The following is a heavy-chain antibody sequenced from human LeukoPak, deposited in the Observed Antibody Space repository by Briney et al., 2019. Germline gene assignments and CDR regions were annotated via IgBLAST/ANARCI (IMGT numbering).Heavy chain of an antibody. D-gene: IGHD5-18*01. CDR3: ARGGYSYDFDY. CDR1: GGTFSSYA. CDR2: IIPIFGTA. J-gene: IGHJ4*02. Sequence: GASVKVSCKASGGTFSSYAISWVRQAPGRGLEWMGGIIPIFGTANYAQKFQGRVTITADESTSTAYMELSSLRSEDTAVYYCARGGYSYDFDYWGQGTLVTVSS. V-gene: IGHV1-69*13.